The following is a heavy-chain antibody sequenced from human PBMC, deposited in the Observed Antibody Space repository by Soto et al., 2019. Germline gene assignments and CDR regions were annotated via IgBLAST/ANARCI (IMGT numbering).Heavy chain of an antibody. CDR2: INHSGST. CDR3: AGDSGYVGYLFDY. CDR1: GGSFSGYY. J-gene: IGHJ4*02. D-gene: IGHD5-12*01. V-gene: IGHV4-34*01. Sequence: SETLSLTCAVYGGSFSGYYWSWIRQPPGKGLEWIGDINHSGSTNYNPSLKSRVTISVDTSKNQFSLKLSSVTAADTAVYYCAGDSGYVGYLFDYWGQGTLVTVSS.